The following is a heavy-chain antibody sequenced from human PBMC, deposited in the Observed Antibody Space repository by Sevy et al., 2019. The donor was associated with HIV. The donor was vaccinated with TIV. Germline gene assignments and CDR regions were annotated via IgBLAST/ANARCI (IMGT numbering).Heavy chain of an antibody. V-gene: IGHV3-23*01. J-gene: IGHJ4*02. CDR3: AKGVSWLVLGGYFDY. D-gene: IGHD6-19*01. Sequence: GGSLRLSCEASGFTFRIYAMSWVRQAPGKGLEWVSGIIGSGDNTYYADSVKGRFTVSRDNSKNTLYVQMNSLRAEDTAVYYCAKGVSWLVLGGYFDYWGQGTPVTVSS. CDR1: GFTFRIYA. CDR2: IIGSGDNT.